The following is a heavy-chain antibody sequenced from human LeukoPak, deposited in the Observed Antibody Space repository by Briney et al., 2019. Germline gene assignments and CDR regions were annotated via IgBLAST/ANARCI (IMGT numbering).Heavy chain of an antibody. J-gene: IGHJ4*02. CDR3: ARTAHTYGYRPLFDY. CDR2: IYYSGST. Sequence: SETLSLTCTVSGGSISSSSYYWGWIRQPPGKGLEWIGSIYYSGSTYDNPSLKSRVTISVDASKNQFSLKLSSVTAADTAVYYCARTAHTYGYRPLFDYWGQGTLVTVSS. V-gene: IGHV4-39*01. CDR1: GGSISSSSYY. D-gene: IGHD5-18*01.